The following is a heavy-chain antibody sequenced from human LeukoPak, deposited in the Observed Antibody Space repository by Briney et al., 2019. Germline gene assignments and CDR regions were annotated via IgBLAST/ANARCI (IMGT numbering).Heavy chain of an antibody. V-gene: IGHV4-30-2*01. CDR2: IYHSGST. D-gene: IGHD3-16*02. Sequence: SETLSLTCAVSGGSISSGGYSWSWIRQPPGKGLEWIGYIYHSGSTYYNPSLKSRVTISVDRSKNQSSLKLSSVTAADTAVYYCARTSGGDVWGSYRLEYWGQGTLVTVSS. CDR3: ARTSGGDVWGSYRLEY. J-gene: IGHJ4*02. CDR1: GGSISSGGYS.